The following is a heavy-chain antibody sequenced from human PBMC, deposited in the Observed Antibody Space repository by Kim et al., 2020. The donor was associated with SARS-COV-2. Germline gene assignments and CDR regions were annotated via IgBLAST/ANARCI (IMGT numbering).Heavy chain of an antibody. Sequence: ADAVKGRFTISRDNSKNTLYLQMNSLRAEDTAVYYCASIHSNIAGNWFDPWGQGTLVTVSS. V-gene: IGHV3-23*01. J-gene: IGHJ5*02. D-gene: IGHD6-13*01. CDR3: ASIHSNIAGNWFDP.